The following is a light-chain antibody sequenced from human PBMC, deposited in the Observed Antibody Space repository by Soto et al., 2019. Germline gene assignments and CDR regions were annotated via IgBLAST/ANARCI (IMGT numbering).Light chain of an antibody. V-gene: IGLV2-14*03. CDR1: SSDVGSYNY. J-gene: IGLJ2*01. CDR2: DVS. Sequence: QSALAQPASVSGSPGQSITISCTGTSSDVGSYNYVSWYQQHPGKAPKLMIYDVSNRPSGVSNRFSGSKSGNTASLTISGLQAEDEANYYCSAYKRSSTVIFGGGTQPAIL. CDR3: SAYKRSSTVI.